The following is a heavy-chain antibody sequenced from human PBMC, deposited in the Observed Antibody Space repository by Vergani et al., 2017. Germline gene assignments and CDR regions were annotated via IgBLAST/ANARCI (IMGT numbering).Heavy chain of an antibody. Sequence: QVQLQESGPGLVKPSETLSLTCTVSGGSISNYYWSWIRQPPGKGLEWIGYIYYSGSTNYNPSLKSRVTISVDTSKNQFSLKLSSVTAADTAVYYCARSPPGFSDSSGYLDYWGQGTLVTVSS. CDR2: IYYSGST. CDR3: ARSPPGFSDSSGYLDY. D-gene: IGHD3-22*01. J-gene: IGHJ4*02. CDR1: GGSISNYY. V-gene: IGHV4-59*01.